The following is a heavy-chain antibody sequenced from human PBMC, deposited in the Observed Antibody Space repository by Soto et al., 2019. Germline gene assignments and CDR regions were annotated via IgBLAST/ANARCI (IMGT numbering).Heavy chain of an antibody. CDR1: GFTFSNYA. J-gene: IGHJ4*02. V-gene: IGHV3-23*01. CDR2: ITGNGGST. Sequence: EVQLLDSGGGLAQPGGSLRLSCAASGFTFSNYAMTWVRQAPGKGLEWVSIITGNGGSTYYADSVKGRFTISRDNYQNTLYLQMNSLRVEDTAVYYCSELPLGDCTGGTCYRYFDYWGQGTLVTVSS. D-gene: IGHD2-15*01. CDR3: SELPLGDCTGGTCYRYFDY.